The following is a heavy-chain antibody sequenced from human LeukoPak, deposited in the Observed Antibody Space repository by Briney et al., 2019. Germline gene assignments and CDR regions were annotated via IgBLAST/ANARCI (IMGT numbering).Heavy chain of an antibody. J-gene: IGHJ4*02. D-gene: IGHD1-26*01. Sequence: GGSLRLSCAASGFTFSSYAMSWVRQAPGKGLEWVSAIRDSGSSTHYADSVKGRSTTSRDNSKNTLSLQMNSPRAEDTAIYYCAKYGPQDSGSSHFDYWGQGALATVSS. V-gene: IGHV3-23*01. CDR1: GFTFSSYA. CDR3: AKYGPQDSGSSHFDY. CDR2: IRDSGSST.